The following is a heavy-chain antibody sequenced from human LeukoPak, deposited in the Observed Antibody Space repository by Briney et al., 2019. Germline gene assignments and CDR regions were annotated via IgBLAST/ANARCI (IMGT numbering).Heavy chain of an antibody. CDR2: IIPIFGTA. V-gene: IGHV1-69*05. D-gene: IGHD2-2*01. CDR3: ARVGYCSSTSCSHFDY. Sequence: SVKVSCKASGGTFSSYAISWVRQAPGQGLEWMGGIIPIFGTANYAQKFQGRVTITTGESTSTAYMELSSLRSEDTAVYYCARVGYCSSTSCSHFDYWGQGTLVTVSS. CDR1: GGTFSSYA. J-gene: IGHJ4*02.